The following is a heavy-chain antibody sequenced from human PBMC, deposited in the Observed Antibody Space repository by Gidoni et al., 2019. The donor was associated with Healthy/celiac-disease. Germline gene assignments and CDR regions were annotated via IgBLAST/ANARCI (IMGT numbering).Heavy chain of an antibody. CDR2: ISSSSSTI. J-gene: IGHJ6*02. V-gene: IGHV3-48*02. Sequence: EVQLVESGGGLVQPGGSLRLSCAASGFTFSSYSMNWVRQAPGKGLEWVSYISSSSSTIYYADSVKGRFTISRDNAKNSLYLQMNSLRDEDTAVYYCARGGSYQLLSDISYYYYGMDVWGQGTTVTVSS. D-gene: IGHD2-2*01. CDR1: GFTFSSYS. CDR3: ARGGSYQLLSDISYYYYGMDV.